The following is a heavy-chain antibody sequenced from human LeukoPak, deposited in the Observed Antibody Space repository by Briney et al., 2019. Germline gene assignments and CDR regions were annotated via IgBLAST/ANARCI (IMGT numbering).Heavy chain of an antibody. CDR3: ARDRPHRIAAAGTAHDY. D-gene: IGHD6-13*01. V-gene: IGHV3-21*01. Sequence: PGGSLRLSCAASGFTVSSNYMNWVRQAPGKGLEWVSSISSSSSYIYYADSVKGRFTISRDNAKNSLYLQMNSLRAEDTAVYYCARDRPHRIAAAGTAHDYWGQGTLVTVSS. CDR1: GFTVSSNY. CDR2: ISSSSSYI. J-gene: IGHJ4*02.